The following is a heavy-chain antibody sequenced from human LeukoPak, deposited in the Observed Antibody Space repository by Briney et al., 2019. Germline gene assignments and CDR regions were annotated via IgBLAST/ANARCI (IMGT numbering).Heavy chain of an antibody. D-gene: IGHD3-10*01. J-gene: IGHJ4*02. V-gene: IGHV3-48*01. Sequence: GGSLRLSCAASGFTFSSYSMNWVRQAPGKGLEWVSYISSSSSTICYTDSVKGRFTISRDNSKNTLWLQMNSLRAGDTAVYYCAKEGTLLWFGESLHYFDYWGQGTLVTVSS. CDR3: AKEGTLLWFGESLHYFDY. CDR1: GFTFSSYS. CDR2: ISSSSSTI.